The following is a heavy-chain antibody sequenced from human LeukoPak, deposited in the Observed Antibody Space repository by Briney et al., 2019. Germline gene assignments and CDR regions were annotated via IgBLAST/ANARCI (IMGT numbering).Heavy chain of an antibody. V-gene: IGHV4-39*07. J-gene: IGHJ6*03. Sequence: SETLSLTCTVSGGSISSSSYYWGWIRQPPGKGLEWIGSIYYSGSTYHNPSLKSRVTISVDTSKNQFSLKLSSVTAADTAVYYCARGRRANYYYYYMDVWGKGTTVTVSS. CDR2: IYYSGST. CDR1: GGSISSSSYY. CDR3: ARGRRANYYYYYMDV.